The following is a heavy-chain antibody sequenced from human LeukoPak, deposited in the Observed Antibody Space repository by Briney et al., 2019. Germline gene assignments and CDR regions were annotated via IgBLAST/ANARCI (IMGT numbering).Heavy chain of an antibody. CDR3: ARGQWELLGDYYGMDV. CDR2: MNPNSGNT. V-gene: IGHV1-8*01. J-gene: IGHJ6*02. Sequence: ASVKVSCKASGYIFTSYDINWVRQATGQGLEWMGWMNPNSGNTGYAQKFQGRVTMTRNTSISTAYMELSSLRSEDTAVYYCARGQWELLGDYYGMDVWGQGTMVTVSS. CDR1: GYIFTSYD. D-gene: IGHD1-26*01.